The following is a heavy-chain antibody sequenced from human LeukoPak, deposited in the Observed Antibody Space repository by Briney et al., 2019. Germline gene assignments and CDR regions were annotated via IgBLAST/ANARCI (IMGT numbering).Heavy chain of an antibody. J-gene: IGHJ4*02. CDR1: GYTFTGYY. CDR3: ARDLRGYSYGYAY. Sequence: ASVKVSCKASGYTFTGYYMHWVRQAPGQGLELMGRINPNSGCTNYAQKFQGRVTMTRDTSISTAYMELSRLRSDDTAVYYCARDLRGYSYGYAYWGQGTLVTVSS. D-gene: IGHD5-18*01. CDR2: INPNSGCT. V-gene: IGHV1-2*06.